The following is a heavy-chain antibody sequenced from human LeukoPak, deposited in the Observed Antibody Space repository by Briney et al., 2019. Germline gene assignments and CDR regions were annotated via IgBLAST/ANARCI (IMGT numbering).Heavy chain of an antibody. J-gene: IGHJ5*02. CDR1: GFTFSSYA. V-gene: IGHV3-23*01. CDR3: AKGVAVAGTGGSSDWLDP. Sequence: GGSLRLSCAASGFTFSSYAMTWVRQAPGKGLEWVSAISGSGGSTYYADSVKGRFTISRDNSKNTLYLQMNSLRAEDTAVYYCAKGVAVAGTGGSSDWLDPWGQGTLVTVSS. CDR2: ISGSGGST. D-gene: IGHD6-19*01.